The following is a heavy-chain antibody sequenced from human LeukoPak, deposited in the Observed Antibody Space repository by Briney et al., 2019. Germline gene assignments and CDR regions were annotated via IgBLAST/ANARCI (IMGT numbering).Heavy chain of an antibody. CDR3: ARDPGGYSSGWYFDY. CDR1: GGSISSHY. J-gene: IGHJ4*02. V-gene: IGHV4-59*11. CDR2: INYSGST. Sequence: SETLSLTCTVSGGSISSHYWSWIRQPPGKGLEWIGYINYSGSTNYNPSLKSRVTISVNTSKNQFSLKLSSVTAADTVVYYCARDPGGYSSGWYFDYWGQGTLVTVSS. D-gene: IGHD6-19*01.